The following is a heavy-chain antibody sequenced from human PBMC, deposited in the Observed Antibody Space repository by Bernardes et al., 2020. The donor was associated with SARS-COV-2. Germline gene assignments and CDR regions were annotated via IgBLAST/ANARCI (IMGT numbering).Heavy chain of an antibody. CDR1: GGSISSYY. CDR3: ARVSEGYYDSSGYHLGHFDY. D-gene: IGHD3-22*01. V-gene: IGHV4-59*01. J-gene: IGHJ4*02. CDR2: IYYSGST. Sequence: SETLSLTCTVSGGSISSYYWSWIRQPPGKGLEWIGYIYYSGSTNYNPSLKSRVTISVDTSKNQFSLKLSSVTAADTAVYYCARVSEGYYDSSGYHLGHFDYWGQGTLVTVSS.